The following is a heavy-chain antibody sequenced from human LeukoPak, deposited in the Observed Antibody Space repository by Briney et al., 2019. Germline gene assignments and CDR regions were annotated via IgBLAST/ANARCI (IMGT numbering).Heavy chain of an antibody. CDR3: VRARPVWGDGYNRDYFDY. Sequence: GGSLRLSCVASGFALSSYTMTWVRQAPGKGLDWVASITSSSSYKYYPDSVKGRVTISRDNTRKSVNLLIDNLRADDTAVYYCVRARPVWGDGYNRDYFDYWGQGTQVTVSS. V-gene: IGHV3-21*01. CDR2: ITSSSSYK. J-gene: IGHJ4*02. D-gene: IGHD5-24*01. CDR1: GFALSSYT.